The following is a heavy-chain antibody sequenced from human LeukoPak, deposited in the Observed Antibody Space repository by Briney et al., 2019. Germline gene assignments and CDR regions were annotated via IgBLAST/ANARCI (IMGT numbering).Heavy chain of an antibody. CDR1: GFTFSSYS. CDR3: ARDPRTVRI. V-gene: IGHV3-21*05. D-gene: IGHD1-1*01. J-gene: IGHJ4*02. Sequence: GGSLRLSCAAYGFTFSSYSMNWVRQAPGKGLEWLSYISENSGDTNYADSVKGRFTVSRDNAKNSLYLQMNSLRVEDTAVYYCARDPRTVRIWGQGTLVTVSS. CDR2: ISENSGDT.